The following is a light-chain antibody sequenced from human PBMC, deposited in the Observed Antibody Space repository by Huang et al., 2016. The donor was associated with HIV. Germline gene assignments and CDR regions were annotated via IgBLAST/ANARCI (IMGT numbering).Light chain of an antibody. CDR3: QQYGNSPR. CDR2: GAA. J-gene: IGKJ2*03. V-gene: IGKV3-20*01. CDR1: QSVSSSY. Sequence: EIVLTQSPGTLSLSPGERATLACRASQSVSSSYLAWYQQKPGQAPRLLLYGAASRATGIPDRFSGSGSGTDFSLTITRLEPEDFAVYYCQQYGNSPRFGQGTKLEIK.